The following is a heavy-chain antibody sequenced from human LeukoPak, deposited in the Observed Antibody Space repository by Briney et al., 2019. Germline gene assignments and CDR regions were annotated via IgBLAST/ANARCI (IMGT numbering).Heavy chain of an antibody. Sequence: GSSGKVSCKASGHTFTGYYMHWVRQAPGQGLEWMGWINPNSGGTNYAQKFQGRVTMTRDTSISTAYMELSRLRSDDTAVYYCARDAAYYYDSSASSCGQGTLVTVSS. CDR1: GHTFTGYY. CDR2: INPNSGGT. CDR3: ARDAAYYYDSSASS. J-gene: IGHJ5*02. D-gene: IGHD3-22*01. V-gene: IGHV1-2*02.